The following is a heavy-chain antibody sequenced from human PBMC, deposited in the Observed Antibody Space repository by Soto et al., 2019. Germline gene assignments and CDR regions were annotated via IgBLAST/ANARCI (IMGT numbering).Heavy chain of an antibody. Sequence: QVQLVESGGGLVKPGGSLRLSCAASGFTVSDYYMSWIRQAPGKGLEWLSYSSNSGTYTRYADSVKGRFSISRGNAKNSLYLQIDSLRGEDTATYYCARSGDNYNVLDYWGQGTPVTVSS. CDR2: SSNSGTYT. CDR1: GFTVSDYY. CDR3: ARSGDNYNVLDY. V-gene: IGHV3-11*06. J-gene: IGHJ4*02. D-gene: IGHD3-10*02.